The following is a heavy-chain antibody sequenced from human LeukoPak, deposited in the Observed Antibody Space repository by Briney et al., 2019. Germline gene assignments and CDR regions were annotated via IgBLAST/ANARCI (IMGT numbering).Heavy chain of an antibody. D-gene: IGHD3-9*01. CDR2: IYYSGST. Sequence: SETLSLTCTVSGGSISSSSYYWGWIRQPPGMGLEWIGSIYYSGSTYYNPSLKSRVTISVDTSKNQFSLKLSSVTAADTAVYYCARQGDYDILTGYYISYWGQGTLVTVSS. J-gene: IGHJ4*02. CDR1: GGSISSSSYY. V-gene: IGHV4-39*01. CDR3: ARQGDYDILTGYYISY.